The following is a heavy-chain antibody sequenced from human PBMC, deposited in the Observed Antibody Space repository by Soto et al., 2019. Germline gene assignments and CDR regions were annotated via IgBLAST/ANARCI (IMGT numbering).Heavy chain of an antibody. V-gene: IGHV3-72*01. J-gene: IGHJ6*03. D-gene: IGHD5-18*01. Sequence: GGSLRLSCAASGFTFSDHYMDWVRQAPGKGLEWVGRTRNKANSYTTEYAASVKGRFTISRDDSKNSLYLQMNSLKTEDTAVYYCARDLGYSYGYYYMDVWGKGTTVTVSS. CDR2: TRNKANSYTT. CDR1: GFTFSDHY. CDR3: ARDLGYSYGYYYMDV.